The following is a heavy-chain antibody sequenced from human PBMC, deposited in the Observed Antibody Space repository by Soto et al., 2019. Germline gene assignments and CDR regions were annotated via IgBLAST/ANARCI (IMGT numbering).Heavy chain of an antibody. V-gene: IGHV3-48*03. CDR2: ISSSGSTI. D-gene: IGHD3-22*01. CDR1: GFTFSSYE. J-gene: IGHJ1*01. CDR3: ARAPYYYDSSGYYYGEPRPEYFPH. Sequence: GGSLRLSCAASGFTFSSYEMNWVRQAPGKGLEWVSYISSSGSTIYYADSVKGRFTISRDNAKNSLYLQMNSLRAEDTAVYYCARAPYYYDSSGYYYGEPRPEYFPHWGQGTLVTVAS.